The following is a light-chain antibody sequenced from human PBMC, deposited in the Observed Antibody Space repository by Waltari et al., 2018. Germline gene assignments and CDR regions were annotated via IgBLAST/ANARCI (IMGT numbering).Light chain of an antibody. CDR1: QSISSW. Sequence: DIQMTQSPSTLSASVGDRVTITCRASQSISSWLAWYQQKPWKAPKLLIYKASSLESGVPSRFSGSGSGTEFTLTISSLQPDDFATYYCQQYNSYSSPWTFGQGTKVEIK. V-gene: IGKV1-5*03. CDR3: QQYNSYSSPWT. J-gene: IGKJ1*01. CDR2: KAS.